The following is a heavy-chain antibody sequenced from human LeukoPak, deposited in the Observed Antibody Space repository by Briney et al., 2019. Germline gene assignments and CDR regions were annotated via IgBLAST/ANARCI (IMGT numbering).Heavy chain of an antibody. V-gene: IGHV1-69*05. Sequence: SVKVSCKASGGTFSSYAISRVRQAPGQGLEWMGGIIPIFGTANYAQKFQERVTITRDMSTSTAYMELSSLRSEDTAVYYCAADVAPGHFQHWGQGTLVTVSS. CDR2: IIPIFGTA. CDR1: GGTFSSYA. D-gene: IGHD2-15*01. J-gene: IGHJ1*01. CDR3: AADVAPGHFQH.